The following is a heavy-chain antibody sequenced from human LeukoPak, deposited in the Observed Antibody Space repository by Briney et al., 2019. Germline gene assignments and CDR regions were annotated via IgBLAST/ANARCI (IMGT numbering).Heavy chain of an antibody. V-gene: IGHV5-51*01. D-gene: IGHD1-26*01. J-gene: IGHJ6*03. CDR1: GYTFSNYW. Sequence: GESLKISCQGSGYTFSNYWIGWVRQMPGKGLEWMGIIYPGDSDTTYSPSFQGQVTISADKSISTAYLQWSSLKASDTAMYYCARNIVGPGLSGYYYYMDVWGKGTAVTVSS. CDR3: ARNIVGPGLSGYYYYMDV. CDR2: IYPGDSDT.